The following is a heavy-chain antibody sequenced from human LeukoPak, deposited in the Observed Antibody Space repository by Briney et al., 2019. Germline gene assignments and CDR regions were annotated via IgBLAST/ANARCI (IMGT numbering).Heavy chain of an antibody. J-gene: IGHJ4*02. CDR3: AKEMSGIAVAGTSDY. CDR1: GFTFSSYA. D-gene: IGHD6-19*01. CDR2: ISGSGGST. V-gene: IGHV3-23*01. Sequence: GASLRLSCAASGFTFSSYAMSWVRQAPGKGLEWVSAISGSGGSTYYADSVKGRFTISRDNSKNTLYLQMNSLRAGDTAVYYCAKEMSGIAVAGTSDYWGQGTLVTVSS.